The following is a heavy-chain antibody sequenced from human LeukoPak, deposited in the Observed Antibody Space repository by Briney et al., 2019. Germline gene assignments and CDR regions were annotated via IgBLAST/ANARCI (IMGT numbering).Heavy chain of an antibody. D-gene: IGHD1-1*01. V-gene: IGHV3-23*01. CDR1: GVTLSNYA. Sequence: GGSLRLSCVASGVTLSNYAMSWARQAPGKGREWVSGISSSGSGGNTYYADSVKGRFTISRDSSRNTLFLHMNTLRAEDTAIYYCAKDRLERLLTRDYFDYWGQGTLVTVSS. CDR2: ISSSGSGGNT. J-gene: IGHJ4*02. CDR3: AKDRLERLLTRDYFDY.